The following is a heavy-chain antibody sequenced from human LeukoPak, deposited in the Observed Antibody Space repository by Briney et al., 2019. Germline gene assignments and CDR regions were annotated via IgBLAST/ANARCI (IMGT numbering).Heavy chain of an antibody. CDR2: IKQDGSEK. D-gene: IGHD1-1*01. J-gene: IGHJ3*02. CDR3: AREVTYRWNDYSFYAFDM. Sequence: GGSLRLSCAASGYTFSSYWMSWVRQAPGKGLEWVANIKQDGSEKYYVDSVKGRFTTSRDNTKKSLYLQKNSPRAEDTAVYYSAREVTYRWNDYSFYAFDMGRQGTMVTVS. V-gene: IGHV3-7*01. CDR1: GYTFSSYW.